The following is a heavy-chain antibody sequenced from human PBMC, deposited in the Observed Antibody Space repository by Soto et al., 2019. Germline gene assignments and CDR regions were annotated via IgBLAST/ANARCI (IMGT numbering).Heavy chain of an antibody. V-gene: IGHV3-23*01. CDR1: GLTFSSSA. Sequence: GGSLRRPCAASGLTFSSSAMSGVRQAPGKGLECVSAISGRGGSTYYADSVKGRFTISRDNSKNTLYLQMNSLRAEYTAVYYCAKDQSQDYDFWSGYRSPYYYYGMGVWGQGTTFTVSS. CDR3: AKDQSQDYDFWSGYRSPYYYYGMGV. D-gene: IGHD3-3*01. CDR2: ISGRGGST. J-gene: IGHJ6*02.